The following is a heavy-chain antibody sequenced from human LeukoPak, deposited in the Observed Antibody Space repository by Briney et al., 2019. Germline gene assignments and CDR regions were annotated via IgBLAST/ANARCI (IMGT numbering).Heavy chain of an antibody. J-gene: IGHJ4*02. CDR3: ARYSSGNFDY. V-gene: IGHV3-53*01. D-gene: IGHD3-22*01. CDR1: GFTVSSNY. Sequence: GGSLRLPCAASGFTVSSNYTRWVRQAPGKGLEWVSVIYSGGSTYYADSVKGRVTISRDNSKNTLYLQMNSLRAEDTAVYYCARYSSGNFDYWGQGTLVTVSS. CDR2: IYSGGST.